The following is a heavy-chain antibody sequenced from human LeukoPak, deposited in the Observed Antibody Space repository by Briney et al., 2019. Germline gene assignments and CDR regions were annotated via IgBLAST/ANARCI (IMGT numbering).Heavy chain of an antibody. D-gene: IGHD6-19*01. J-gene: IGHJ4*02. V-gene: IGHV3-30*18. CDR3: AKDQGIAVAGTVDYYFDY. Sequence: GRSLRLSCAASGFNFNDYGMHWVRQAPGKGLEWVAVISYDGSNKYYADSVEGRFTISRDNSKNTLYLQMNSLRAEDTAVYYCAKDQGIAVAGTVDYYFDYWGQGTLVTVSS. CDR2: ISYDGSNK. CDR1: GFNFNDYG.